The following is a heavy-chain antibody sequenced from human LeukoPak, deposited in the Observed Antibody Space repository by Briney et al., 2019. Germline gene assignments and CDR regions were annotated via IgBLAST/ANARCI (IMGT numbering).Heavy chain of an antibody. CDR1: GYTFTSYD. V-gene: IGHV1-8*03. J-gene: IGHJ4*02. Sequence: ASVKVSCKASGYTFTSYDINWVRQATGQGLEWMGWMNPNSGNTGYAQKFQGRVTITRNTSISTAYMELSSLRSEDTAVYYCARTSLAAAGRAIDFDYWGQGTLVTVSS. D-gene: IGHD6-13*01. CDR2: MNPNSGNT. CDR3: ARTSLAAAGRAIDFDY.